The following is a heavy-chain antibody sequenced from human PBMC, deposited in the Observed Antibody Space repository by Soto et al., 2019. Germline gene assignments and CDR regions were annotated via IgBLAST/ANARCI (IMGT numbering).Heavy chain of an antibody. Sequence: QVQLVQSGAEVKKPGASVKVSCKASGYTFTSYGISWVRQAPGQGLEWMGWISAYNGNTNYAQKLQGRVTMTTDTSTSTASMELRSLRSYDTAVYYCATPAGPDMATIGGDYWGQGTLVTVSS. V-gene: IGHV1-18*01. CDR2: ISAYNGNT. J-gene: IGHJ4*02. CDR3: ATPAGPDMATIGGDY. D-gene: IGHD5-12*01. CDR1: GYTFTSYG.